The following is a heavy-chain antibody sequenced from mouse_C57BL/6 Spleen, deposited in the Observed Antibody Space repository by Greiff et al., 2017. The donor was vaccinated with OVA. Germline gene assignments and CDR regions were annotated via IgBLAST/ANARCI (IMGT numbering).Heavy chain of an antibody. CDR3: ARRRLLRPYLYFDY. Sequence: VQLQQSGAELVKPGASVKLSCKASGYTFTSYWMQWVKQRPGQGLEWIGEIDPSDSYTNYNQKFKGKATLTVDTSSSTAYMQLSSLTSEDSAVYYCARRRLLRPYLYFDYWGQGTTLTVSS. D-gene: IGHD2-3*01. V-gene: IGHV1-50*01. J-gene: IGHJ2*01. CDR2: IDPSDSYT. CDR1: GYTFTSYW.